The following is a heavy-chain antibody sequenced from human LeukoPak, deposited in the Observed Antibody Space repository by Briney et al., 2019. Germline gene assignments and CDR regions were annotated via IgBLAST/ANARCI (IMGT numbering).Heavy chain of an antibody. CDR3: AKDTVTPPLYYYYYGMDV. V-gene: IGHV3-23*01. D-gene: IGHD4-11*01. J-gene: IGHJ6*02. CDR1: GFTFSSYA. Sequence: PGGSLRLSCAASGFTFSSYAMSWVRQASGKGLEWVSAISGSGGSTYYADSVKGRFTISRDNSKNTLYLQMNSLRAEDTAVYYCAKDTVTPPLYYYYYGMDVWGQGTTVTVSS. CDR2: ISGSGGST.